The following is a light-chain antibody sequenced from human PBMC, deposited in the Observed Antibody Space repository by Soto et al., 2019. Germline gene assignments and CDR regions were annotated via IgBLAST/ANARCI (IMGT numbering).Light chain of an antibody. V-gene: IGLV2-8*01. J-gene: IGLJ2*01. CDR2: EVS. Sequence: QSALTQPPSASGSPGQSVTISCTGTSSDVGGYNSVSWCQQYPGKAPKLMIYEVSKRPSGVPDRFSGSKSGNTASLTVSGLQAEEEADYYCSSYAGSNKGVVFVGGTKVTVL. CDR1: SSDVGGYNS. CDR3: SSYAGSNKGVV.